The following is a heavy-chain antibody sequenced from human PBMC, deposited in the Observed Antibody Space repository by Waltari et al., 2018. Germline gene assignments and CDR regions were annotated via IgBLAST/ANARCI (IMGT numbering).Heavy chain of an antibody. D-gene: IGHD5-18*01. Sequence: QVQLVQSGAEVKKPGSSVKISCEASGGTFTNYLINWVRQAPGQGLDWMGRSFPLLSIENYPQKFQGRVTITADKSTSTAYMELSSLRSDDTAVYYCARGVTGPNYFYYMDVWGNGTTVIVSS. CDR2: SFPLLSIE. CDR1: GGTFTNYL. J-gene: IGHJ6*03. V-gene: IGHV1-69*02. CDR3: ARGVTGPNYFYYMDV.